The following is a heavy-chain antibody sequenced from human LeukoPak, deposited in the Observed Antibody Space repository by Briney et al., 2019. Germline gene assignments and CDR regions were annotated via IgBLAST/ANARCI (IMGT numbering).Heavy chain of an antibody. D-gene: IGHD2-2*01. Sequence: PGGSLRFSCAASGFTFSSYAMHWVRQAPGKGLEWVAVISYDGSNKYYADSVKGRFTISRDNSKNTLYLQMNSLRAEDTAVYYCAKDPEDIVVVPASDDAFDIWGQGTMVTVSS. CDR1: GFTFSSYA. V-gene: IGHV3-30-3*01. CDR3: AKDPEDIVVVPASDDAFDI. CDR2: ISYDGSNK. J-gene: IGHJ3*02.